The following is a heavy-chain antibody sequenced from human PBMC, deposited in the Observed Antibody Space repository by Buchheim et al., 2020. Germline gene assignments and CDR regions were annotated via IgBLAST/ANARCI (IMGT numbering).Heavy chain of an antibody. V-gene: IGHV3-30*18. CDR2: ISYDGSNK. D-gene: IGHD2-21*02. CDR3: AKVGTAMV. Sequence: QVQLVESGGGVVQPGRSLRLSCAASGFTFSSYGMHWVRQAPGKGLEWVAVISYDGSNKYYADSVKGRFTISRDNSKNTLYLQMNSLRAEDTAVYYCAKVGTAMVWGQGTL. CDR1: GFTFSSYG. J-gene: IGHJ4*02.